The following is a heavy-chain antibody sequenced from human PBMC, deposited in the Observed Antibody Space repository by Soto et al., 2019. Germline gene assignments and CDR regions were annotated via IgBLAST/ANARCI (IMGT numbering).Heavy chain of an antibody. CDR2: IRGKSKGETA. Sequence: GGSLRLSCEVSGFSFTNAWMSWVRQAPGRGLEWVGRIRGKSKGETAEYAAPVKGRFILSRDDSKNTLYLQMNNLKVEDTAIYYCNTDIGDSWYTPPTDYWGQGTLVTAPQ. CDR3: NTDIGDSWYTPPTDY. V-gene: IGHV3-15*01. D-gene: IGHD6-13*01. CDR1: GFSFTNAW. J-gene: IGHJ4*02.